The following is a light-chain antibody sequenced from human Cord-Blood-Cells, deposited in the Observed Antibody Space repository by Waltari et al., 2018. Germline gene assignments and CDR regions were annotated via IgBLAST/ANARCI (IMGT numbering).Light chain of an antibody. CDR1: SRAVGGYNY. V-gene: IGLV2-11*01. J-gene: IGLJ1*01. Sequence: QSALTQPRSVSGSPGQSVTISCTGTSRAVGGYNYVSWYQQHPGKAPKLMIYDVSKRPSGVPDHFSGSKSGNTASLTISGLQAEDEADYYCCSYAGSYTYVFGTGTKVTVL. CDR2: DVS. CDR3: CSYAGSYTYV.